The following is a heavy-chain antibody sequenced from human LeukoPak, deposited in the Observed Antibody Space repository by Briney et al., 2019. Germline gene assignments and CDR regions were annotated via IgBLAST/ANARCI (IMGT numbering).Heavy chain of an antibody. CDR1: GGSINSHF. D-gene: IGHD3-22*01. J-gene: IGHJ3*02. CDR2: IYYSGST. V-gene: IGHV4-59*11. Sequence: SETLSLTCTVSGGSINSHFWSWIRQPPGKGLEWIGYIYYSGSTKYNPSLQSRVTISVDTSESNFSLKLTSVTAADTAVYYCARLLDNDSSGYPDTFDMWGQGTVVIVYS. CDR3: ARLLDNDSSGYPDTFDM.